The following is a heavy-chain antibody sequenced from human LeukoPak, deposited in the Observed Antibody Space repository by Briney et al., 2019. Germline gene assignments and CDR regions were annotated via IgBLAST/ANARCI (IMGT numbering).Heavy chain of an antibody. CDR2: INSDGGRT. J-gene: IGHJ4*01. CDR3: ARGRNGFFDY. V-gene: IGHV3-74*01. D-gene: IGHD5-24*01. CDR1: GFTFSTSW. Sequence: GGSLRLSCAASGFTFSTSWMHWVRQAPGKGLVWVSQINSDGGRTRYADSVKGRLTISRDNAKNTVYLQMNSLRTDDTAMYYCARGRNGFFDYWGHGTLVTVSS.